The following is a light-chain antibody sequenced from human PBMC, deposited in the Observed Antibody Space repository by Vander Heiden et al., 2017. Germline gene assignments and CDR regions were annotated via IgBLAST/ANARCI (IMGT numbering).Light chain of an antibody. CDR3: QSYDSSLSGWV. Sequence: QSVVTQPPSVSGAPGQRVTISCTGSSSNIGTGYDVHWYQQLPGTAPKLLIYGNSSRPSGVPDRFSGSKSGTSVSLAITGLQAEDEADYYCQSYDSSLSGWVFGGGTKLTVL. V-gene: IGLV1-40*01. J-gene: IGLJ3*02. CDR1: SSNIGTGYD. CDR2: GNS.